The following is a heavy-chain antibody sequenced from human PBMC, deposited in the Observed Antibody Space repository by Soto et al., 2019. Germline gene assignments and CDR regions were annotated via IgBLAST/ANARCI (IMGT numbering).Heavy chain of an antibody. CDR2: IKTDGSDT. CDR3: ARPRTSNWAYDI. CDR1: GFTFSNYW. V-gene: IGHV3-74*01. J-gene: IGHJ3*02. D-gene: IGHD1-1*01. Sequence: EVQLVESGGGLVQPGGSLRLSCAASGFTFSNYWMHWVRQSPGKGLVWVSRIKTDGSDTHYADSVTGRFTISRDNAKNTLYLKMNSLRDKHTAVYYCARPRTSNWAYDIWGQGTMVIVSS.